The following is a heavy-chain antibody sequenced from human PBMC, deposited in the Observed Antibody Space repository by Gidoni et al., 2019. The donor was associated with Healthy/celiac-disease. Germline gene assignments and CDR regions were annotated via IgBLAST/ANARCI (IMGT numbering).Heavy chain of an antibody. CDR3: ARGHRKYSSSWVYYYYYYMDV. CDR2: INSDGSST. V-gene: IGHV3-74*01. Sequence: EVQLVESGGGLVQPGGSLRLSCSASGFTFSSYWMHWVRQAPGKGLVWVSRINSDGSSTSYADAVKGRFTISRDNAKNTLYLKMNRLRAEDTAVYYCARGHRKYSSSWVYYYYYYMDVWGKGTTVTVSS. J-gene: IGHJ6*03. CDR1: GFTFSSYW. D-gene: IGHD6-13*01.